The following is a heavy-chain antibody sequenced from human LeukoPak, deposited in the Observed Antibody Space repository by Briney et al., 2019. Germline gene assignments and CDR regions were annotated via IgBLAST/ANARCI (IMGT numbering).Heavy chain of an antibody. D-gene: IGHD3-22*01. CDR2: IYYSGST. Sequence: PSETLSLTCTVSGGSISSYYWSWIRQPPGKGLEWIGYIYYSGSTNYNPSLKSRVTISVDTSKNQFSLKLSSVTAADTAVYYCARGGDSSGYHYPVFDYWGQGTLVTVSS. V-gene: IGHV4-59*01. CDR1: GGSISSYY. CDR3: ARGGDSSGYHYPVFDY. J-gene: IGHJ4*02.